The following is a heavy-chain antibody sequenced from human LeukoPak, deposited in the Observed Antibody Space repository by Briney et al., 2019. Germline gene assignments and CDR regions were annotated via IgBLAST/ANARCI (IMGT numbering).Heavy chain of an antibody. Sequence: PSETLSLTCAVYGGSFSGYYWSWIRQPPGKGLEWIGEINHSGSTNYNPSLKSRVTISVDTSKNQFSLKLSSVTAADTAVYHCARGPHSSPLSIRRYYYYYMDVWGKGTTVTVSS. V-gene: IGHV4-34*01. CDR2: INHSGST. D-gene: IGHD6-13*01. J-gene: IGHJ6*03. CDR1: GGSFSGYY. CDR3: ARGPHSSPLSIRRYYYYYMDV.